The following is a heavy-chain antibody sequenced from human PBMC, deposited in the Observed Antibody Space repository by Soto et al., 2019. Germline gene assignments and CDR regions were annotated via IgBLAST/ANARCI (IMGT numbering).Heavy chain of an antibody. CDR2: IGTAGDP. Sequence: GGSLRLSCAASGFTFSSYDMHWVRQATGKGLEWVSAIGTAGDPYYPGSVKGRFTISRENAKNSLYLQMNSLRAGDTAVYYCARARGYYDSSGYRLHYFDYWGQGTLVTVSS. D-gene: IGHD3-22*01. CDR3: ARARGYYDSSGYRLHYFDY. CDR1: GFTFSSYD. V-gene: IGHV3-13*05. J-gene: IGHJ4*02.